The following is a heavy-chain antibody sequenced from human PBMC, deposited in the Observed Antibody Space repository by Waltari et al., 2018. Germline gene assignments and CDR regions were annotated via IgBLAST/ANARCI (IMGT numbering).Heavy chain of an antibody. D-gene: IGHD3-3*01. CDR1: GFTFSTYV. Sequence: EVQLLESGGGLVQPGGSLRLSCAASGFTFSTYVMSWVRQAPGKELEWVSSIVGSGTSTQYAGSVKGRFIISRDNSKTTLYLQMNSLRGEDTAVYYCAKAKDGRVRSGPPRDSWGQGTLVTVSS. CDR3: AKAKDGRVRSGPPRDS. V-gene: IGHV3-23*01. J-gene: IGHJ4*02. CDR2: IVGSGTST.